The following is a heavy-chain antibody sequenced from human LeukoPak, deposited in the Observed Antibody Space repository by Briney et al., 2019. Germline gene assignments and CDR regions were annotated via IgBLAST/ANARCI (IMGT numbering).Heavy chain of an antibody. CDR3: ARDGVGGEGFDY. D-gene: IGHD3-16*01. J-gene: IGHJ4*02. Sequence: GGSLRLSCAASGFTFSSYWMTWVRQPPGKGLEGVANIKQDGSEEYYVDSVRGRFTISRDNAKNSLYLQMNSLRAEDTAVYYCARDGVGGEGFDYWGQGTLVTVSS. CDR2: IKQDGSEE. V-gene: IGHV3-7*01. CDR1: GFTFSSYW.